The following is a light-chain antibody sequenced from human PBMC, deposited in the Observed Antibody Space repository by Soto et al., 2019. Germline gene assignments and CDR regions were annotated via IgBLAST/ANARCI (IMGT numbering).Light chain of an antibody. CDR1: QTISSW. CDR3: QHYNSYSEA. J-gene: IGKJ1*01. V-gene: IGKV1-5*03. Sequence: DIQMTQSPSTLSLSVSDIVTITCRASQTISSWLAWYQQKPGKAPKLLIYKASTLKSGVPSRFSGSGSGTEFTLTISSLQPDDFATYYCQHYNSYSEAFGQGTKVDIK. CDR2: KAS.